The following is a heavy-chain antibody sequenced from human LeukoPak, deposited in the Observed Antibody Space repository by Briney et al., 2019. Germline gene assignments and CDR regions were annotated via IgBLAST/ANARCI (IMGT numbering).Heavy chain of an antibody. J-gene: IGHJ5*02. Sequence: PSETLSLTCTVSGGSISSYYWSWIRQPAGKGLEWIGRIYYSGSTYYNPSLKSRVTISIDTSQNQFSLKVNSVTAADTAVYYCARDAYSSSRGGFDPWGQGSLVTVSS. CDR1: GGSISSYY. CDR2: IYYSGST. V-gene: IGHV4-4*07. CDR3: ARDAYSSSRGGFDP. D-gene: IGHD6-13*01.